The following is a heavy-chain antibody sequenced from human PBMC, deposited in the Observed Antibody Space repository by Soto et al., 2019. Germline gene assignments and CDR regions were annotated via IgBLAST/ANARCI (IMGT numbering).Heavy chain of an antibody. D-gene: IGHD1-26*01. Sequence: PGGSLRLSCAASGFTFRSFGMHWIRQAPGKGLEWVALISYDGTNKYYADSVRGRFTISRDNPKNTLYLEMNTLRVEDTAVYYCAKVLPATGIEGGGDAFDIWGQGTMVTVSS. CDR3: AKVLPATGIEGGGDAFDI. CDR2: ISYDGTNK. V-gene: IGHV3-30*18. CDR1: GFTFRSFG. J-gene: IGHJ3*02.